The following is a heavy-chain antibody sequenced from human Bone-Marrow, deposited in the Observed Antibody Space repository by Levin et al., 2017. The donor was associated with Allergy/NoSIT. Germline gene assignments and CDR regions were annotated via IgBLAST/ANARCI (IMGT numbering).Heavy chain of an antibody. CDR1: GYSFTSYW. CDR2: IDPSDSYT. V-gene: IGHV5-10-1*01. D-gene: IGHD6-19*01. Sequence: GGSLRLSCKGSGYSFTSYWISWVRQMPGKGLEWMGRIDPSDSYTNYSPSFQGHVTISADKSISTAYLQWSSLKASDTAMYYCARHMPYSSGPEGDWGQGTLVTVSS. J-gene: IGHJ4*02. CDR3: ARHMPYSSGPEGD.